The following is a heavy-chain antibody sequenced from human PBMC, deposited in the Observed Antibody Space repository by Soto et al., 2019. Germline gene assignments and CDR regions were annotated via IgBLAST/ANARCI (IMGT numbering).Heavy chain of an antibody. CDR2: ISSSGSTI. CDR3: ARAIYDSSGYFAFDI. CDR1: GFTFSSYE. Sequence: GGSLRLSCAASGFTFSSYEMNWVRQAPGKGLEWVSYISSSGSTIYYADSVKGRFTISRDNAKNSLYLQMNSLRAEDTAVYYCARAIYDSSGYFAFDIWGQGTMVTVSS. D-gene: IGHD3-22*01. V-gene: IGHV3-48*03. J-gene: IGHJ3*02.